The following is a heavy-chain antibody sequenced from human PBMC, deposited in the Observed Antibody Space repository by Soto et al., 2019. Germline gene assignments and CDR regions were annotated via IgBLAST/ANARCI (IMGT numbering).Heavy chain of an antibody. V-gene: IGHV3-21*01. D-gene: IGHD5-12*01. CDR1: GFTFRSYT. Sequence: EVQLVESGGGLVKPGGSLRLSCAASGFTFRSYTMNWVRQAPGKGLEWVSSISPSSSYKFYADSVKGRFTISRDNAKNSLYLQMDSLRAEDTAVYYCARPDLVATYLFDYWGPGTLVTVSS. J-gene: IGHJ4*02. CDR3: ARPDLVATYLFDY. CDR2: ISPSSSYK.